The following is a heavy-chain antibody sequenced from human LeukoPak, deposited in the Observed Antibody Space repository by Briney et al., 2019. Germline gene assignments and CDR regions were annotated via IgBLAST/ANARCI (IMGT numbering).Heavy chain of an antibody. CDR2: MNPNSGNT. V-gene: IGHV1-8*01. D-gene: IGHD5-12*01. CDR1: GYTFTSYD. J-gene: IGHJ4*02. CDR3: AIRTHVDIVATLGERVKKGLDY. Sequence: ASVKVSCKASGYTFTSYDINWLRQATGQGLEWKGWMNPNSGNTGYAQKFQGRVTMTRNTSMSTAYMELSSLRSEDTAVYYCAIRTHVDIVATLGERVKKGLDYWGQGTPVTVSS.